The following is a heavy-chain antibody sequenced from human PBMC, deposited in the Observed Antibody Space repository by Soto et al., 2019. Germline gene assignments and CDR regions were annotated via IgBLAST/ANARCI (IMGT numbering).Heavy chain of an antibody. J-gene: IGHJ6*02. CDR1: GYSFTSYW. CDR3: ARSTLEYQLLFNGMDV. V-gene: IGHV5-51*01. CDR2: IYPGDSDT. D-gene: IGHD2-2*01. Sequence: PGESLKISCKGSGYSFTSYWIGWVRQMPGKGLEWMGIIYPGDSDTRYSPSFQGQVTISADKSISTAYLQWSSLKASDTAMYYCARSTLEYQLLFNGMDVWGQGTTVTVSS.